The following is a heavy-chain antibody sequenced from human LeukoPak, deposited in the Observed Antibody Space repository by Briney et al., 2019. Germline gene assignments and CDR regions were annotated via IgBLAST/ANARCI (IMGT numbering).Heavy chain of an antibody. CDR1: GGSLSSSRYY. Sequence: PSETLSLTCTVSGGSLSSSRYYWGWIRQPPGKRLEWLGSIYYSGGTCYNPSLKSRVTISVDTSKHQSSLQPSSVTAADTAVYYRARHQYSSGWFSHWGQGTLVTVSS. CDR2: IYYSGGT. CDR3: ARHQYSSGWFSH. V-gene: IGHV4-39*01. J-gene: IGHJ1*01. D-gene: IGHD6-19*01.